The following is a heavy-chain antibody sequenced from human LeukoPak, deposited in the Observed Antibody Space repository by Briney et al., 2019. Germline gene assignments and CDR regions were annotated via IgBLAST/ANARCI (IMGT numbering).Heavy chain of an antibody. V-gene: IGHV1-18*01. J-gene: IGHJ6*03. D-gene: IGHD3-10*01. Sequence: GASVKVSCKASGYTFTSYGISWVRQAPGQGLEWMGWISAYNGNTNYAQKLQGRVTMTTDTSTSTAYMELRSLRSDDTAVYYCARVYGSGSFYYYYMDVWGKGTTVTISS. CDR1: GYTFTSYG. CDR3: ARVYGSGSFYYYYMDV. CDR2: ISAYNGNT.